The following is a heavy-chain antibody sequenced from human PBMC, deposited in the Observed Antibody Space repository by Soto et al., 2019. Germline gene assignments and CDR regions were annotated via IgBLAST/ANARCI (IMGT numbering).Heavy chain of an antibody. J-gene: IGHJ4*02. CDR2: FSGTTSST. CDR3: AKGQKWELPFDY. D-gene: IGHD1-26*01. Sequence: EVQLVESGGVVVQPGGSLRLSCAASGFTFDDYTMHWVRQAPGKGLEWVSAFSGTTSSTYYADSVKGRFTISRDNSKNTLYLQMNSLKAEDTAVYYCAKGQKWELPFDYWGQGALVTVSS. CDR1: GFTFDDYT. V-gene: IGHV3-23*04.